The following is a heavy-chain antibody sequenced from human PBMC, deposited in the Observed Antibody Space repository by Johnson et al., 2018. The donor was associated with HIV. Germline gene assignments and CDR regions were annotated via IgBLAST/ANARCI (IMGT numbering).Heavy chain of an antibody. V-gene: IGHV3-30-3*01. J-gene: IGHJ3*02. CDR3: AKDLGYSSSSRAFDI. CDR1: GFTFSSYA. Sequence: QVQLVESGGGVVLPGGSLRLSCAASGFTFSSYAMHWVRQAPGQGLAWLAIISYDGNNKYYADSVEGRFTISRDNSKNTLYLQMNSLRAEDTAVYYCAKDLGYSSSSRAFDIWGQGTMVTVSS. CDR2: ISYDGNNK. D-gene: IGHD6-6*01.